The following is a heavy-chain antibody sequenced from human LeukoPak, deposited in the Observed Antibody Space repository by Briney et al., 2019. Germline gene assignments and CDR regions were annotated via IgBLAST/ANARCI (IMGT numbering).Heavy chain of an antibody. D-gene: IGHD2-15*01. CDR3: ARQVRGYCSGGSCFRSQSYYFDY. CDR1: GGSISSSSYY. J-gene: IGHJ4*02. Sequence: SETLSLTCTVSGGSISSSSYYWGWIRQPPGKGLEWIGSIYYSGSTYYNPSLKSRVTISVDTSKNQFSLKLSSVTAADTAVYYCARQVRGYCSGGSCFRSQSYYFDYWGQGTLVTVSS. V-gene: IGHV4-39*01. CDR2: IYYSGST.